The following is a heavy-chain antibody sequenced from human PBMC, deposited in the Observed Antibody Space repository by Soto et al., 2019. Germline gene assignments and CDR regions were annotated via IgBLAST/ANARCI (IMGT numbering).Heavy chain of an antibody. CDR2: IYYSGSI. Sequence: SETLSLTCTVSGVSISSYYWSWIRQPPGKGLEWIGYIYYSGSINYNPSLKSRVTISGDTSKNQFSLKLSSVTAADTAVYYCARVSSAAGSNNYYAMDVWGQGTTVTVSS. V-gene: IGHV4-59*01. J-gene: IGHJ6*02. CDR3: ARVSSAAGSNNYYAMDV. CDR1: GVSISSYY. D-gene: IGHD6-13*01.